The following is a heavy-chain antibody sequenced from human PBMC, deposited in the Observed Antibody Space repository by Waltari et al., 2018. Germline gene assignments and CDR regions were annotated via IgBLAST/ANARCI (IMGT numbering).Heavy chain of an antibody. J-gene: IGHJ6*03. Sequence: QVQLVQSGAEVKKPGSSVKVSCKASGGTFSSYAISWVRPAPGQGLEWMGGIIPIVGTANYEQKFQGRVTITADKSTSTAYMELSSLRSEDTAVYYCARDAAYCSSTSCYYMDVWGKGTTVTVSS. CDR1: GGTFSSYA. V-gene: IGHV1-69*14. D-gene: IGHD2-2*01. CDR2: IIPIVGTA. CDR3: ARDAAYCSSTSCYYMDV.